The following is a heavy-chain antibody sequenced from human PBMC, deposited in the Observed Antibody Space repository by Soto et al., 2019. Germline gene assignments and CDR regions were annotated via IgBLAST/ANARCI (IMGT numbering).Heavy chain of an antibody. CDR3: AREGSYSAYNFAHGIQLWSFDF. J-gene: IGHJ4*02. CDR2: IFSSGST. CDR1: GGSINTFY. Sequence: SETLSLTCTVSGGSINTFYWSWVRQPAGKGLEWIGRIFSSGSTSFNPSLESRVAMSVDTSKNHFSLNLGSVTAADMAVYYCAREGSYSAYNFAHGIQLWSFDFWGQGALVTVSS. D-gene: IGHD5-12*01. V-gene: IGHV4-4*07.